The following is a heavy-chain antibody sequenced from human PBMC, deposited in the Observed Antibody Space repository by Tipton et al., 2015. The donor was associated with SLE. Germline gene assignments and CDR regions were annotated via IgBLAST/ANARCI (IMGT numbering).Heavy chain of an antibody. Sequence: SLRLSCAASGFMFSSYAMRWVRQAPGKGLEWVSVISGGGDSASYADSVKGRFTISRDNSKNTLYLQMDSLRGDDTAVYYCVPRQVDFDHWGQGTLVSVSS. CDR3: VPRQVDFDH. CDR2: ISGGGDSA. CDR1: GFMFSSYA. D-gene: IGHD2-15*01. V-gene: IGHV3-23*01. J-gene: IGHJ4*02.